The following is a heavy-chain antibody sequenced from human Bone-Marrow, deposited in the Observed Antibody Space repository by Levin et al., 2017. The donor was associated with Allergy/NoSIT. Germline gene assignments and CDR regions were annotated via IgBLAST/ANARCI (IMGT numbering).Heavy chain of an antibody. D-gene: IGHD6-19*01. J-gene: IGHJ6*03. CDR2: IGVGGEA. CDR3: ARVAGYFYMDV. CDR1: GFTFSTYD. Sequence: GESLKISCAASGFTFSTYDMHWVRQATGKGLEWVSGIGVGGEAYYPVSVKGRFTISREDAKNSLSLQMNSLRAGDTAVYYCARVAGYFYMDVRGKGTTVTVS. V-gene: IGHV3-13*04.